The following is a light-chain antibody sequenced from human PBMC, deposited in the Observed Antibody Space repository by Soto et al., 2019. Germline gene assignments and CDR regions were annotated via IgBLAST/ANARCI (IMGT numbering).Light chain of an antibody. J-gene: IGKJ3*01. V-gene: IGKV1-39*01. CDR3: QQSYSTPPFT. CDR2: DAS. Sequence: DIQMTQSPSPLSASVGDRVYITCRTSQSISSYLNWYQAKPGKAPKLLIYDASSLESGVHSRFSGSGSGTDFTLTISSLQPEDSATYYCQQSYSTPPFTFGPGTRVDI. CDR1: QSISSY.